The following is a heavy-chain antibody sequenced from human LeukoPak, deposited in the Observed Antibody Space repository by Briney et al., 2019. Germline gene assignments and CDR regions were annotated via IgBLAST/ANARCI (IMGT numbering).Heavy chain of an antibody. J-gene: IGHJ4*02. CDR1: GFTFRSYE. Sequence: GGSLRLSCAASGFTFRSYEMNWVRQAPGTGLEWVLYISSSGSTIYYADSVKGRFTISRDNAKNSLYLQMNSLRAEDTAVYYCARETTIVGATYFDYWGQGTLVTVSS. CDR3: ARETTIVGATYFDY. CDR2: ISSSGSTI. V-gene: IGHV3-48*03. D-gene: IGHD1-26*01.